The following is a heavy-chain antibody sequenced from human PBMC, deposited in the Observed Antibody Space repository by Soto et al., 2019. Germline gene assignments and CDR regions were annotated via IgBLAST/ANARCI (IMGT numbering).Heavy chain of an antibody. V-gene: IGHV3-30-3*01. CDR3: AREAYGSGSYYAYFDY. Sequence: GGSLRLSCAASGFTFGSYAMHWVRQAPGKRLEWVAVISYDGSNKYYADSVKGRFTISRDNSKNTLYLQMNSLRAEDTAVYYCAREAYGSGSYYAYFDYWGQGTLVTVSS. CDR1: GFTFGSYA. J-gene: IGHJ4*02. D-gene: IGHD3-10*01. CDR2: ISYDGSNK.